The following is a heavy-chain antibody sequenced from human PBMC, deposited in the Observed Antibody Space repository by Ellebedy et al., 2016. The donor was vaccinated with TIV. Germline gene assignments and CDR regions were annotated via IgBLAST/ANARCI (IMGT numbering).Heavy chain of an antibody. J-gene: IGHJ4*02. CDR2: ISYDGINK. D-gene: IGHD6-13*01. V-gene: IGHV3-30-3*01. CDR1: GFTFSSYA. CDR3: ARDSGSSWSDH. Sequence: GGSLRLSCAASGFTFSSYAMQWVRQAPGKGLEWVAVISYDGINKFYADSVKGRFTISRDNSKSTLYLQMNSLRAEDTAVFYCARDSGSSWSDHWGQGTLVTVSS.